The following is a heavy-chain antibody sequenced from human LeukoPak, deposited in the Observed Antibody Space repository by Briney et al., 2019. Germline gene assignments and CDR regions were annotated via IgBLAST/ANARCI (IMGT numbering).Heavy chain of an antibody. J-gene: IGHJ4*02. V-gene: IGHV1-18*01. CDR3: AKGITYYDFWSGYAFDY. D-gene: IGHD3-3*01. CDR2: ISAYNGNT. Sequence: ASVKVSCKASGYTFTSYGISWVRQAPGQGLEWMGWISAYNGNTNYAQKLQGRVTMTTDTSTSTAYMELRSLRSDDTALYYCAKGITYYDFWSGYAFDYWGQGTLVTVSS. CDR1: GYTFTSYG.